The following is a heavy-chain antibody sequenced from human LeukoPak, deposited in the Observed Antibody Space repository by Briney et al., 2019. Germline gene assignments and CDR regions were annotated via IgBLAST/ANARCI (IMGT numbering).Heavy chain of an antibody. Sequence: GESLKISCKGSGHSFTSYWIGWVRQMPGKGLEWMGVIYPGDSDTRYSPSFQGQVTTSADKSITTAYLQWNSLQASDTAMYYCARHRGAVAATPLTDYYYGMDVWGQGTTVTVSS. V-gene: IGHV5-51*01. J-gene: IGHJ6*02. CDR2: IYPGDSDT. CDR3: ARHRGAVAATPLTDYYYGMDV. CDR1: GHSFTSYW. D-gene: IGHD6-19*01.